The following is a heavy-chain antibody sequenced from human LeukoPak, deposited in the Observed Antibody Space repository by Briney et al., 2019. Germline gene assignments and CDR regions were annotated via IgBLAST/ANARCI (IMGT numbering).Heavy chain of an antibody. D-gene: IGHD2-2*02. CDR3: ARDAVPAAIRGYYYYYMDV. CDR2: IWYDGSNK. CDR1: GFTFSSYG. J-gene: IGHJ6*03. V-gene: IGHV3-33*01. Sequence: PGRSLRLSCAASGFTFSSYGMHWVRQAPGKGLEWVAVIWYDGSNKYYADSVKGRFTISRDNSKNTLYLQMNSLRAEDTAVYYCARDAVPAAIRGYYYYYMDVWGKGTTVTVSS.